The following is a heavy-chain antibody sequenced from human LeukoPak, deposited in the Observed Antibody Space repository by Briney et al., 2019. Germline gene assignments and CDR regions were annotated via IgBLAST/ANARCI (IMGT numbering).Heavy chain of an antibody. D-gene: IGHD6-13*01. Sequence: ASVKVSCKASGYTFTSYGISWVRQAPGQGLEWMGWISAYSGNTNYAQKLQGRVTMTTDTSTSTAYMELRSLRSDDTAVYYCAKVGIAAAFNNWFDPWGQGTLVTVSS. J-gene: IGHJ5*02. CDR3: AKVGIAAAFNNWFDP. CDR1: GYTFTSYG. CDR2: ISAYSGNT. V-gene: IGHV1-18*01.